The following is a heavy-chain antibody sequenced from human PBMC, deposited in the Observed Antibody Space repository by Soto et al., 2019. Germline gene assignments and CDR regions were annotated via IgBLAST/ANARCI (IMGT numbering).Heavy chain of an antibody. CDR1: GYTFTGYY. CDR3: ARDLIVVVPAAIDYYYYYGMDV. CDR2: INPNSGGT. J-gene: IGHJ6*02. V-gene: IGHV1-2*02. Sequence: ASVKVSCKASGYTFTGYYMHWVRQAPGQGLEWMGWINPNSGGTNYAQKFQGRVTMTRDTSISTAYMELSRLRSGDTAVYYCARDLIVVVPAAIDYYYYYGMDVWGQGTTVTVSS. D-gene: IGHD2-2*01.